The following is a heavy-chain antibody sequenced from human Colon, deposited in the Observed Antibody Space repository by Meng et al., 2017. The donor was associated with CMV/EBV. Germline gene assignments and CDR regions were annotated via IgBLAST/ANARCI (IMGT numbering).Heavy chain of an antibody. Sequence: GESLKISCAASGFTFSSYSMNWVRQAPGKGLEWVSSISSSSSYIYYADSVKGRFTISRDNAKNSLYLQMNSLRAEDTAVYYCASSGGDYGLDYYYGMDVWGQGTTVTVS. CDR2: ISSSSSYI. J-gene: IGHJ6*02. D-gene: IGHD4-17*01. CDR1: GFTFSSYS. CDR3: ASSGGDYGLDYYYGMDV. V-gene: IGHV3-21*01.